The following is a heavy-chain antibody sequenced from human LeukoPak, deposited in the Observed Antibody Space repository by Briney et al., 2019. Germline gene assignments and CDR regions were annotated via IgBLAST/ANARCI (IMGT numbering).Heavy chain of an antibody. CDR2: NYYSGSA. Sequence: PSETLSLTCTVSGGSISSGCYYWSWIRQPPGKGLELIAYNYYSGSANCNPSLESRVTISEDTSKNQLALKLSSVTAADTAVYYCARSVHYFDAFDIWGQGTMVTVSS. D-gene: IGHD3-10*01. CDR3: ARSVHYFDAFDI. V-gene: IGHV4-61*01. J-gene: IGHJ3*02. CDR1: GGSISSGCYY.